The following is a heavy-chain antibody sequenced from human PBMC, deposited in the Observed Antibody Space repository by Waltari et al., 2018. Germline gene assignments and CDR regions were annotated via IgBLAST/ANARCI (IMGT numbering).Heavy chain of an antibody. CDR3: ARGKAGIRTVGGS. V-gene: IGHV4-34*01. CDR1: GGSFSGYY. J-gene: IGHJ5*02. Sequence: QVQLQQWGAGLLKPSETLSLTCAVYGGSFSGYYWSWIRQPPGKGLEWIGETNHSVSTNYNPSLKSRATISVDTSKSQFSLKLSSVTAADTAVYYCARGKAGIRTVGGSWGQGTLVTVSS. CDR2: TNHSVST. D-gene: IGHD6-19*01.